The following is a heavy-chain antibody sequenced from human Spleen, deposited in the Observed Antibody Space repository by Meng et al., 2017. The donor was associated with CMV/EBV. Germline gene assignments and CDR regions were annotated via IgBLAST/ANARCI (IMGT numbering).Heavy chain of an antibody. V-gene: IGHV1-18*04. CDR1: GYTFGNYG. Sequence: ASVKVSCKASGYTFGNYGITWVRQAPGQGLEWMGWISGNSGHTNYAQRLQGRVALTRDTSTTTAYMTLRSLGFDDTAMYYCARDTEGWFDSWGQGTPVTVSS. J-gene: IGHJ5*01. CDR2: ISGNSGHT. CDR3: ARDTEGWFDS.